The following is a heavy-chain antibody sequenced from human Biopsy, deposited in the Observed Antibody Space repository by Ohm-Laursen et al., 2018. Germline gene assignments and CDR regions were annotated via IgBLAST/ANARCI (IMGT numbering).Heavy chain of an antibody. CDR1: GYTFTGYH. CDR2: INAKTGGT. Sequence: ASVKVSCKVSGYTFTGYHVHWVRQAPGQGLEWMGWINAKTGGTNYAQKFQGRVTMTRDTSISTAYVDLSSLRSDDTAVYYCTRGGYYYDSLAYYYWFDPWGQGTLVTVSS. D-gene: IGHD3-22*01. CDR3: TRGGYYYDSLAYYYWFDP. J-gene: IGHJ5*02. V-gene: IGHV1-2*02.